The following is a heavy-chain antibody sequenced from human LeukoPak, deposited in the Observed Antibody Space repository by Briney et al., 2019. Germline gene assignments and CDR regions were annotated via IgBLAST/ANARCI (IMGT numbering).Heavy chain of an antibody. CDR3: ARHRTASDY. CDR1: GFTFSSYA. CDR2: ISGSGGST. Sequence: PGGSLRLSCAASGFTFSSYAVSWVRQAPGKGLEWVSTISGSGGSTYYADSVKGRFTISRDNAKSSLYLQMNSLRAEDTALYYCARHRTASDYWGQGTLVTVSS. J-gene: IGHJ4*02. D-gene: IGHD3-16*02. V-gene: IGHV3-23*01.